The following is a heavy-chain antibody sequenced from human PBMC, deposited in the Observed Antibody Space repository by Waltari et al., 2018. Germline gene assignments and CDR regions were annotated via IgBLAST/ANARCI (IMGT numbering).Heavy chain of an antibody. CDR2: IYSSGST. CDR3: AKRENFNFWRDAFDL. D-gene: IGHD3-3*01. V-gene: IGHV4-39*07. Sequence: QFQLQESGPGLVRPSETLSLASTVSGDSISRSSYYWAWIRQPPGKGLEWIGTIYSSGSTSYNSSLKSRVTISIDTSKNQFSLMLSSVTAADTAVYYCAKRENFNFWRDAFDLWGQGTMVTVSS. J-gene: IGHJ3*01. CDR1: GDSISRSSYY.